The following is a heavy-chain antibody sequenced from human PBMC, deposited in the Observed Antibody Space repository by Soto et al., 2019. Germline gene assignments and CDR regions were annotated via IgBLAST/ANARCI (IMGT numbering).Heavy chain of an antibody. CDR2: INHSGST. CDR1: GGSFSGYY. CDR3: ARGIAAAGNWFDP. V-gene: IGHV4-34*01. D-gene: IGHD6-13*01. J-gene: IGHJ5*02. Sequence: ETLSLTCAVYGGSFSGYYWSWIRQPPGKGLEWIGEINHSGSTNYNPSLKSRVTISVDTSKNQFSLKLSSVTAADTAVYYCARGIAAAGNWFDPWGQGTLVTVSS.